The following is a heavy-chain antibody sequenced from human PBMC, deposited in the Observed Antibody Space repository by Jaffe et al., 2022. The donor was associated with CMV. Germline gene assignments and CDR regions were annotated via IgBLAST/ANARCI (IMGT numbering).Heavy chain of an antibody. CDR2: INHSGST. CDR3: ASQLGYCSGGSCFRGVD. D-gene: IGHD2-15*01. J-gene: IGHJ4*02. Sequence: QVQLQQWGAGLLKPSETLSLTCAVYGGSFSGYYWSWIRQPPGKGLEWIGEINHSGSTNYNPSLKSRVTISVDTSKNQFSLKLSSVTAADTAVYYCASQLGYCSGGSCFRGVDWGQGTLVTVSS. CDR1: GGSFSGYY. V-gene: IGHV4-34*01.